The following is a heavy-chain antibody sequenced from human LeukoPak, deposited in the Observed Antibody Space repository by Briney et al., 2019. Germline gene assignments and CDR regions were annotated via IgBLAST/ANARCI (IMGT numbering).Heavy chain of an antibody. D-gene: IGHD6-19*01. CDR2: ISGSGGST. Sequence: GGSLRLSCAASGFTVSSNYMSWVRQAPGKGLEWVSAISGSGGSTYYADSVKGRFTISRDNSKNTLYLQMNSLRAEDTAVYYCAKDSSGRRTLQDYWGQGTLVTVSS. V-gene: IGHV3-23*01. CDR1: GFTVSSNY. J-gene: IGHJ4*02. CDR3: AKDSSGRRTLQDY.